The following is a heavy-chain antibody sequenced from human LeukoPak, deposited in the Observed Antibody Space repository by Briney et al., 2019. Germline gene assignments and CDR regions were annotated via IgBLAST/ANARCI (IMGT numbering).Heavy chain of an antibody. CDR2: IIPIFGTA. V-gene: IGHV1-69*13. J-gene: IGHJ3*02. CDR3: ARDFPIRRAPGAFDI. Sequence: ASVKVSCKASGGTFSSYAISWVRQAPGQGLEWMGGIIPIFGTANYAQKFQGRVTITADESTSTAYMELSSLRSEGTAVYYCARDFPIRRAPGAFDIWGQGTMVTVSS. CDR1: GGTFSSYA.